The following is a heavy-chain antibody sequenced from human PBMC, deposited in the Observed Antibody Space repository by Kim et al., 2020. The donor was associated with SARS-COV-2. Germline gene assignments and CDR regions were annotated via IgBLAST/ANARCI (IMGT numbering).Heavy chain of an antibody. CDR3: ARLPTRVQLWLHDTSPGYYYYGMDV. D-gene: IGHD5-18*01. Sequence: ASVKVSCKASGYTFTSYGISWVRQAPGQGLEWMGWISAYNGNTNYAQKLQGRVTMTTDTSTSTAYMELRSLRSDDTAVYYCARLPTRVQLWLHDTSPGYYYYGMDVWGQGTTVTVSS. CDR2: ISAYNGNT. J-gene: IGHJ6*02. V-gene: IGHV1-18*01. CDR1: GYTFTSYG.